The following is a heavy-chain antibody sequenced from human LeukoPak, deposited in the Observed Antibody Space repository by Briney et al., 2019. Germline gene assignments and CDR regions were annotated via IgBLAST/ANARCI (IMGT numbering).Heavy chain of an antibody. CDR1: GFTSSTCN. J-gene: IGHJ5*02. D-gene: IGHD1-7*01. CDR3: ARWNSNWFDP. V-gene: IGHV3-30*03. CDR2: ISYDGSNK. Sequence: PGGSLRLSCAASGFTSSTCNMNWVRQAPGKGLEWVTGISYDGSNKHYSESVKGRLTISRDNSKNTLDLQMNSLTAEDTAVYYCARWNSNWFDPWGQGTLVTVSS.